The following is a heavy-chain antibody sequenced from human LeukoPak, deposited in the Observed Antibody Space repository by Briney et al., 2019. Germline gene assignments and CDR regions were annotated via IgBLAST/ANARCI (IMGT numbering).Heavy chain of an antibody. D-gene: IGHD3-10*01. Sequence: GGSLRLSCAGSGFTFSAYDLSWVRQAQGQGLEWVAAISRSGSTPYYTASVKGRFTVSRDNSKNTLYLQMNSLRAEDTAVYYCAKTYCYGSDDDAFDIWGQGTMVTVSS. V-gene: IGHV3-23*01. CDR1: GFTFSAYD. J-gene: IGHJ3*02. CDR3: AKTYCYGSDDDAFDI. CDR2: ISRSGSTP.